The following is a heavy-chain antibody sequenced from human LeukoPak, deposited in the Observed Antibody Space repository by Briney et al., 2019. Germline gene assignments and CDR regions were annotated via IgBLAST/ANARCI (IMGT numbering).Heavy chain of an antibody. CDR2: INHSGST. J-gene: IGHJ5*02. V-gene: IGHV4-34*01. Sequence: TGGSLRLSCAASGFTFSSYAMSWVRQPPGKGLEWIGEINHSGSTNYNPSLKSRVTISVDTSKNQFSLKLSSVTAADTAVYYCARGLPNWFDPWGQGTLVTVSS. CDR3: ARGLPNWFDP. CDR1: GFTFSSYA.